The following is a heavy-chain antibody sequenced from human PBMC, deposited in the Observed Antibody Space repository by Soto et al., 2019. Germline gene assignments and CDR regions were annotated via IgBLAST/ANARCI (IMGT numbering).Heavy chain of an antibody. D-gene: IGHD6-19*01. Sequence: QVQLQQWGAGLLKPSETLSLTCAVYGGSFSGYYWSWIRQPPGKGLEWIGEINHSGSTNYNPSLKSRVTISVDTSKNQFAVKRSSVTAADTAVYYCARGQWLARPPIDYWGQGTLVTVSS. CDR2: INHSGST. CDR1: GGSFSGYY. V-gene: IGHV4-34*01. J-gene: IGHJ4*02. CDR3: ARGQWLARPPIDY.